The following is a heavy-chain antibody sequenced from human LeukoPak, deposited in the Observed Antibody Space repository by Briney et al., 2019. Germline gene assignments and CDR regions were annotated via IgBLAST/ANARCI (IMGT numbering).Heavy chain of an antibody. CDR2: IKKDGSEK. Sequence: PGGSLRLSCAASGFTFGSYWMTWVRQAPGKGLEWVANIKKDGSEKYYVDSVKGRFTISRDNAKNSLYLQMNSLRAEDTAVYYCARVGYCSGGSCLGVLVDLDDAFDIWGQGTMVTVSS. CDR1: GFTFGSYW. CDR3: ARVGYCSGGSCLGVLVDLDDAFDI. J-gene: IGHJ3*02. V-gene: IGHV3-7*01. D-gene: IGHD2-15*01.